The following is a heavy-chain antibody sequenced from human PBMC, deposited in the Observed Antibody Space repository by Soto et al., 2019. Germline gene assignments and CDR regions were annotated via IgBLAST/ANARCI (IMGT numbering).Heavy chain of an antibody. Sequence: QVQLVESGGGVVQPGRSLRLSCAASGFSFSSYGMHWVRQAPGKGLEWVAVIAYDGSNKYYADSVKGRFTISRDNSKNTLYLQMNSLRAEDTAVYYCAKDKGRSLAGGMDVWGQGTTVTVS. D-gene: IGHD6-19*01. CDR3: AKDKGRSLAGGMDV. CDR1: GFSFSSYG. CDR2: IAYDGSNK. V-gene: IGHV3-30*18. J-gene: IGHJ6*02.